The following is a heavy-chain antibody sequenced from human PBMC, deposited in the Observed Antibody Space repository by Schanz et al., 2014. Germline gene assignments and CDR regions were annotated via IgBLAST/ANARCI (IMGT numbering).Heavy chain of an antibody. J-gene: IGHJ3*02. D-gene: IGHD5-18*01. CDR3: TRGGYSYALSAFDI. Sequence: QVQLVQSGGEMKKPGASVKVSCKASGYTFTDYGLSWVRQAPGQGLEWLGWISPYTGNTHYFDKMEGRVTMTTDTSTSTAYMELRSLRSDDTAMYYCTRGGYSYALSAFDIWGQGTMVTVSS. CDR2: ISPYTGNT. V-gene: IGHV1-18*01. CDR1: GYTFTDYG.